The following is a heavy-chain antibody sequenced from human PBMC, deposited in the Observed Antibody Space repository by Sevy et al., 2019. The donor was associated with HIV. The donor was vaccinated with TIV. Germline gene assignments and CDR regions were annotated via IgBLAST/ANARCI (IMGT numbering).Heavy chain of an antibody. J-gene: IGHJ1*01. CDR3: AKDASSSWTGGTFQH. D-gene: IGHD6-13*01. Sequence: GGSLRLSCTASGFIFSGYVMSWVRQAPGKGLEWVSGISASGGSTYYADSVKGRFTVSSDNSKNTLYLEMNSPRAEDTAVYYCAKDASSSWTGGTFQHWGQGTLVTVSS. V-gene: IGHV3-23*01. CDR1: GFIFSGYV. CDR2: ISASGGST.